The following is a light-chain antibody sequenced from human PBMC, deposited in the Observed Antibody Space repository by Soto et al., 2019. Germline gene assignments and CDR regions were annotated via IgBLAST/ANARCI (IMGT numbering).Light chain of an antibody. CDR1: QSISTF. V-gene: IGKV1-39*01. CDR2: GAS. Sequence: DIQMTQSPSSLSASVGDRVTITCRASQSISTFLNWYQQKPGKAPKLLIYGASNLESGVPSTFSGSGSGTDFTLTISSLQPEDFATYYCQQCFSTPLLTFGEGTKVEIK. J-gene: IGKJ4*01. CDR3: QQCFSTPLLT.